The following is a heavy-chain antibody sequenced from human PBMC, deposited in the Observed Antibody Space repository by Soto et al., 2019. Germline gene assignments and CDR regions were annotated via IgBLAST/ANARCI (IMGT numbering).Heavy chain of an antibody. V-gene: IGHV5-51*01. J-gene: IGHJ4*02. CDR3: ARATVLRYFDWPHYYFDY. D-gene: IGHD3-9*01. CDR1: GYSFTSYW. CDR2: IYPGDSDT. Sequence: GESLKISCKGSGYSFTSYWIGWVRQMPGKGLEWMGIIYPGDSDTRYSPSFQGQVTISADKSISTAYLQWSSLKASDTAMYYCARATVLRYFDWPHYYFDYWGQGTLVTVSS.